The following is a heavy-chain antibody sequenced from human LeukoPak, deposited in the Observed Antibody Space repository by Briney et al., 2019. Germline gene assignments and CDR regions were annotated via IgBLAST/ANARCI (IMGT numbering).Heavy chain of an antibody. Sequence: SETLSLTCTVSGGSISSSNYYWGWIRQPPGKGLEWIGSIYYSGSTYYNPSLKSRVTISVDTSKNQFSLKLSSVTAADTAVYYCARHNLVYDILTGYLTYFDYWGQGTQVTVSS. CDR2: IYYSGST. CDR3: ARHNLVYDILTGYLTYFDY. D-gene: IGHD3-9*01. CDR1: GGSISSSNYY. V-gene: IGHV4-39*01. J-gene: IGHJ4*02.